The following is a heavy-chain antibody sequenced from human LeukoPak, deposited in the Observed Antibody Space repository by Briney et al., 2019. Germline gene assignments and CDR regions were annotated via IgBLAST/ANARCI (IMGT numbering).Heavy chain of an antibody. D-gene: IGHD6-19*01. J-gene: IGHJ4*02. CDR3: ARDLGYSSGPNY. CDR1: GFTFSSYW. CDR2: INSCGSRT. Sequence: GGSLRLSCAASGFTFSSYWMHWVRQAPGKGLVWVSRINSCGSRTNYTDSVKGRFTISRDNAKNSLYLQMNSLRAEDTAVYYCARDLGYSSGPNYWGQGTRVTVSS. V-gene: IGHV3-74*01.